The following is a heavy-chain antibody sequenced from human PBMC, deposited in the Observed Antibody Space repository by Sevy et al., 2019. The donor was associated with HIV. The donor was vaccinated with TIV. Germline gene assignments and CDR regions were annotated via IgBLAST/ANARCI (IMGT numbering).Heavy chain of an antibody. CDR3: AMNNYYDSSGYDDAFDI. V-gene: IGHV4-31*03. Sequence: SETLSLTCTVSGGSISSGGYYWSWIRQHPGKGLEWIGYIYYSGSTYYNPSLKSRVTISVDTSKNQFSLKLSSVTAADTAVYYCAMNNYYDSSGYDDAFDIWGQGTMVTVSS. CDR2: IYYSGST. D-gene: IGHD3-22*01. CDR1: GGSISSGGYY. J-gene: IGHJ3*02.